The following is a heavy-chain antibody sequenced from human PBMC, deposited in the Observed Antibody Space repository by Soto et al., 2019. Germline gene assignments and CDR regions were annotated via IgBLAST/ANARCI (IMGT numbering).Heavy chain of an antibody. CDR2: IYYSGST. J-gene: IGHJ4*02. CDR3: ARLLYCSGGSCYVSLPIFDY. Sequence: SETLSLTCTVSGGSISSSSYYWGWIRQPPGKGLEWIGSIYYSGSTYYNPSLKSRVTISVDTSKNQFSLKLSSVTAADTAVYYCARLLYCSGGSCYVSLPIFDYWGQGTLVTVSS. V-gene: IGHV4-39*01. CDR1: GGSISSSSYY. D-gene: IGHD2-15*01.